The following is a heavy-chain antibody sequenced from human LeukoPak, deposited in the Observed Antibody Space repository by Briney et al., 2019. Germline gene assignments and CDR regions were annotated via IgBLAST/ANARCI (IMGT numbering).Heavy chain of an antibody. CDR2: MSYDGSNK. Sequence: PGRSLRLSCAASGFTFSYYGMQWVRQAPGKGLEWVAVMSYDGSNKYYADSVKGRFTISRDNSKNTLYLQMNSLRAEDTAVYYCARSQRGDDFWSGYQYYFDYWGQGTLVTVSS. CDR1: GFTFSYYG. J-gene: IGHJ4*02. CDR3: ARSQRGDDFWSGYQYYFDY. D-gene: IGHD3-3*01. V-gene: IGHV3-30*19.